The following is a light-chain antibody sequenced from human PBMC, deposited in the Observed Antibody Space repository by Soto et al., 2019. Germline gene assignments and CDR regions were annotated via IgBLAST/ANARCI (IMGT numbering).Light chain of an antibody. CDR2: AAS. Sequence: DIQMTQSPSSLSASLGDRFTITCRASQSISSYLNWYQQKPGKAPKLLIYAASSLQSGVPSRFSGSGSGTEFPLTISSLQPEDFAAYYCQQSYSTPLAVGSGTKVDIK. CDR1: QSISSY. V-gene: IGKV1-39*01. CDR3: QQSYSTPLA. J-gene: IGKJ1*01.